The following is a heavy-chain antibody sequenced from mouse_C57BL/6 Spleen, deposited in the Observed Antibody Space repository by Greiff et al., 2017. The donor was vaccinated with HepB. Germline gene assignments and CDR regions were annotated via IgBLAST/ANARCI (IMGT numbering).Heavy chain of an antibody. V-gene: IGHV14-4*01. CDR3: TTCEGDGDAMVY. CDR1: GFNIKDDY. D-gene: IGHD2-3*01. CDR2: IDPENGDT. Sequence: VQLKQSGAELVRPGASVKLSCTASGFNIKDDYMHWVKQRPEQGLEWIGWIDPENGDTEYASKFQGKVTITADTSSNTAYLQLSSLTSEDTALYYCTTCEGDGDAMVYLDQGTSVTVSS. J-gene: IGHJ4*01.